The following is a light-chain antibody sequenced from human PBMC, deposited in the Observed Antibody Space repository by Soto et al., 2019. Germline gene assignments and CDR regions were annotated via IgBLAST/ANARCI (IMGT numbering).Light chain of an antibody. CDR2: DDN. J-gene: IGLJ1*01. Sequence: QSVLTHPPSVSAAPGQKVTISCSGSSSNIGGKSVSWYYQRPGTAPKLLIYDDNTRPSGIPDRFSGSKSGTSATLGITGFQTGDEADYYCGSWDSSLSAYVFGTGTKVTV. CDR3: GSWDSSLSAYV. V-gene: IGLV1-51*01. CDR1: SSNIGGKS.